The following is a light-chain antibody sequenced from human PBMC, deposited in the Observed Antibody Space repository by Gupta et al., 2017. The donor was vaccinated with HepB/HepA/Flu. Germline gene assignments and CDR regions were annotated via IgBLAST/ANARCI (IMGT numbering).Light chain of an antibody. CDR1: QSVGGY. CDR3: QQRDIWPRCI. CDR2: DVS. V-gene: IGKV3-11*01. J-gene: IGKJ2*02. Sequence: EIVLTQSPATLSLSPGDRATLSCRASQSVGGYLAWYQQKPGQPPRLLIYDVSKRDTGVTARFSGSGYGKNXPLTISXREQEDFGVYYCQQRDIWPRCIFGXGTKLEI.